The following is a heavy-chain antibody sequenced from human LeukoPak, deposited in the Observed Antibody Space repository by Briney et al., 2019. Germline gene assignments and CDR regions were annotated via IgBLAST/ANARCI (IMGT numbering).Heavy chain of an antibody. CDR2: IYYSGST. CDR1: GGSISSYY. V-gene: IGHV4-59*01. Sequence: SETLSLTCTVSGGSISSYYWSWIRQPPGKGLEWIGYIYYSGSTNYNPSLKSRVTISVDTSKNQFSLKLSSVTAADTAVYYCAGSGYSYGGDAFDIWGQGTMVTVSS. J-gene: IGHJ3*02. D-gene: IGHD5-18*01. CDR3: AGSGYSYGGDAFDI.